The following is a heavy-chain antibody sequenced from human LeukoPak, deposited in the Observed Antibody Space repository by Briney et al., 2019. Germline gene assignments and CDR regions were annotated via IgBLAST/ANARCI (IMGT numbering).Heavy chain of an antibody. D-gene: IGHD3-3*01. Sequence: SGPTLVNPTQTLTLTCTFSGFSLSTSGVGVGWIRQPPGKALEWLALISWNDDKRYSPSLKSRLTITKDTSKDQVVLTMTNMDPVDTATYYCAHRTYDFWSGYFFPNWFDPWGQGTLVTVSS. CDR1: GFSLSTSGVG. J-gene: IGHJ5*02. V-gene: IGHV2-5*01. CDR2: ISWNDDK. CDR3: AHRTYDFWSGYFFPNWFDP.